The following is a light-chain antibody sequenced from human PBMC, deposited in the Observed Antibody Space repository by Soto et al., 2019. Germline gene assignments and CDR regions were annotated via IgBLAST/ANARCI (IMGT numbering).Light chain of an antibody. V-gene: IGLV2-14*01. CDR3: SSYTSSSTLFV. CDR1: SSDVGGYNY. CDR2: EVS. Sequence: QSVLTQPASVSGSPGQSITISCTGTSSDVGGYNYVSWYQQHPGKAPQLMIYEVSNRPSGVSNRSSGSKSGNTASLTISGLQAEDEADYYCSSYTSSSTLFVFGTGTKVTVL. J-gene: IGLJ1*01.